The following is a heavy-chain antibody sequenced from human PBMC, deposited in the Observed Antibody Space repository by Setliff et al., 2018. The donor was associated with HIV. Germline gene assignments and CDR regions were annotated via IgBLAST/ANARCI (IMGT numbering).Heavy chain of an antibody. CDR3: ARTGYAFDV. CDR2: IHVSGST. J-gene: IGHJ3*01. CDR1: GGSMNANH. Sequence: SETLSLTCTVSGGSMNANHWSWIRQSPGKGPEWIAYIHVSGSTYVNPSLSSRVTISIDTSNNQFSLRLSSVTAADTAVYYCARTGYAFDVWGLGTMVTVSS. V-gene: IGHV4-59*08.